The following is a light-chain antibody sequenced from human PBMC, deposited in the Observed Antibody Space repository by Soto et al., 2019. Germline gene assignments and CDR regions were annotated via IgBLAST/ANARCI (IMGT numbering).Light chain of an antibody. CDR2: GAS. V-gene: IGKV3-20*01. CDR3: QQYGSSPTT. CDR1: QSVSNTY. J-gene: IGKJ3*01. Sequence: EIVLTQSPGTLSLSPGERATLSCRASQSVSNTYLAWYQHKPGQAPRLLIYGASRRATGIPDRFTGSGSGTDFTRTINGLEPEDFAVYYCQQYGSSPTTFGPGTKVDI.